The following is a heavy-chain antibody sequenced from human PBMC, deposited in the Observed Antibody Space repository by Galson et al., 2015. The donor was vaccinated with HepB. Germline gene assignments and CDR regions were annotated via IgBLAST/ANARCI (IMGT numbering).Heavy chain of an antibody. CDR3: ARESHYIDWE. J-gene: IGHJ4*02. Sequence: SLRLSCAASGFTVSNSYMSWVRQAPGKGLECVSFITGGGSAYYADSVKGRFTISRDNSSNTLYLQMNTLRLEDAAVYYCARESHYIDWEWGLGTLVTVSS. CDR2: ITGGGSA. D-gene: IGHD2-21*01. CDR1: GFTVSNSY. V-gene: IGHV3-53*01.